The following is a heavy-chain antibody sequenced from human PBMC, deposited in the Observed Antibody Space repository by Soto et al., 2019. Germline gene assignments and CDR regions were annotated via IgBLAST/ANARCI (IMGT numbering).Heavy chain of an antibody. V-gene: IGHV3-48*03. CDR2: ISSSGSTI. Sequence: GSLRLSCAASGFTFSSYEMNWVCQAPGKGLEWVSYISSSGSTIYYADSVKGRFTISRDNAKNSLYLQMNSLRAEDTAVYYCARDHRNYYDSSGYSDYWGQGTLVTVSS. CDR3: ARDHRNYYDSSGYSDY. J-gene: IGHJ4*02. CDR1: GFTFSSYE. D-gene: IGHD3-22*01.